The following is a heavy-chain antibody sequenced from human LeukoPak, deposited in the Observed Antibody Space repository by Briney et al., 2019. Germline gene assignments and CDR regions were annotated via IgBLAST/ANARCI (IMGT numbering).Heavy chain of an antibody. CDR2: INHSGST. CDR3: ARGRLGYFDY. D-gene: IGHD7-27*01. CDR1: GFTFSSYA. J-gene: IGHJ4*02. Sequence: GSLRLSCAASGFTFSSYAMSWIRQPPGKGLEWIGEINHSGSTNYNPSLKSRVTISVDTSKNQFSLKLSSVTAADTAVYYCARGRLGYFDYWGQGTLVTVSS. V-gene: IGHV4-34*01.